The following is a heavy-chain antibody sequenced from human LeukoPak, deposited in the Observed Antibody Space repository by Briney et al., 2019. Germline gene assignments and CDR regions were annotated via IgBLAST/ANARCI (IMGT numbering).Heavy chain of an antibody. V-gene: IGHV4-39*07. D-gene: IGHD2/OR15-2a*01. Sequence: SETLSLTCTVSGYSISSSSYYWGWIRQPPGKGLEWIGSIYYSGSPYYNPSLKSRVTISVDTSKNQFSLKLSSVTAADTAVYYCARGPYYADTPGAFDIWGQGTMVTVSS. CDR1: GYSISSSSYY. CDR3: ARGPYYADTPGAFDI. CDR2: IYYSGSP. J-gene: IGHJ3*02.